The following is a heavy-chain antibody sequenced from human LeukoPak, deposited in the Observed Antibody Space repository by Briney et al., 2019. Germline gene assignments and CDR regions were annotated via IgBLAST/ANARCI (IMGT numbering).Heavy chain of an antibody. CDR2: ISGSGGST. V-gene: IGHV3-23*01. CDR3: AKARGIAAAGLFYNWFDP. J-gene: IGHJ5*02. Sequence: QSGGSLRLSCAASGFTFSSYAMSWVRQAPGKGLEWVSAISGSGGSTYYADSVKGRFTISRDNSKNTLYLQMNSLRAEDTAVYYCAKARGIAAAGLFYNWFDPWGQGTLVTVSS. CDR1: GFTFSSYA. D-gene: IGHD6-13*01.